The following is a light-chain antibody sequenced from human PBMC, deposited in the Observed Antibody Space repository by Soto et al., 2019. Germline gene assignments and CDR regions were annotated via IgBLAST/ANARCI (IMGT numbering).Light chain of an antibody. CDR3: QQYNDWPLT. V-gene: IGKV3-15*01. CDR2: GAF. J-gene: IGKJ1*01. Sequence: DIVLTQSPGTLSLSPVERATLSCGASQSINSRSLAWYQQKPGQAPSLLIYGAFTRATGIPARFSGTGSGTEFTLTISSLQSEDFALYYCQQYNDWPLTFGQGTKVDIK. CDR1: QSINSRS.